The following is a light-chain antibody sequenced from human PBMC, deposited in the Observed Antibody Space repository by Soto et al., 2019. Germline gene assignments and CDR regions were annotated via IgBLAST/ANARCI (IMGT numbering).Light chain of an antibody. CDR3: QEYGISRT. V-gene: IGKV3-20*01. CDR1: QSVSSNY. J-gene: IGKJ1*01. Sequence: EIVWTQSPGTLSLSPGERATLSCRASQSVSSNYLAWYQQKPGQAPRLLIYGASTRATGIPDRFSGSGSGTDFTLTISRLEPEDFAVYYCQEYGISRTFGQGTKVDIK. CDR2: GAS.